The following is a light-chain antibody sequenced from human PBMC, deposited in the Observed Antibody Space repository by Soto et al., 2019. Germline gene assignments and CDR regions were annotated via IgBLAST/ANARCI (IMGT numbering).Light chain of an antibody. J-gene: IGKJ1*01. CDR3: QQYNNWPRT. V-gene: IGKV3-15*01. CDR2: GAS. CDR1: QSVSSN. Sequence: EIVMTQSPATLSVSPGDRATLSCRASQSVSSNLAWYQQKPGQAPRLLIYGASTRATGIPARFSGSGSGTEFTRTIRSLQSEDFAVYYCQQYNNWPRTFGQGTKVEIK.